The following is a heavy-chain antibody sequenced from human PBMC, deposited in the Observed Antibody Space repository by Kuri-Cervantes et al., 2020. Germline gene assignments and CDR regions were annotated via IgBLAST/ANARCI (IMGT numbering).Heavy chain of an antibody. D-gene: IGHD2/OR15-2a*01. CDR3: AKNIEYGPDY. Sequence: GESLKISCTASGFTFGDYAMSWVRQAPGKGLEWVAVISYDGSNKYYADSVKGRFTISRDNSKNTLYLQMNSLRAEDTAVYYCAKNIEYGPDYWGQGTLVTVSS. CDR2: ISYDGSNK. J-gene: IGHJ4*02. CDR1: GFTFGDYA. V-gene: IGHV3-30*18.